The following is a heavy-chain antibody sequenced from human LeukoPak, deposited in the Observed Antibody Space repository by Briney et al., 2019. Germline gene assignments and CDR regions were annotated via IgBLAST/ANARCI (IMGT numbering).Heavy chain of an antibody. CDR2: ISGSGGNT. D-gene: IGHD5-18*01. V-gene: IGHV3-23*01. CDR3: ARVTIQLWDHDPLYYFDY. CDR1: GFTFSSYA. Sequence: GGSLRLSCAASGFTFSSYAMSWVRQAPGKGLEWVSAISGSGGNTYYADSVKGRFTISRDNSKNTLYLQMNGLRAEDTAVYYCARVTIQLWDHDPLYYFDYWGQGTLVTVSS. J-gene: IGHJ4*02.